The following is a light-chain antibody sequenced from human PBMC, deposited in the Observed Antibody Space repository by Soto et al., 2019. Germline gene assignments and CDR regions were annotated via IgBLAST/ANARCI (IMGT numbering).Light chain of an antibody. J-gene: IGKJ1*01. CDR3: QQYYTYPRT. V-gene: IGKV1-8*01. CDR2: GVT. CDR1: QGLGNS. Sequence: AIQMTQSPPLISASTGDRVTLTCRASQGLGNSLAWYQQKPGQAPKLLIYGVTTLQTGVPSRFSGRGSGTEFTLTISCLQSEDFATYYCQQYYTYPRTFAQGTKVEVK.